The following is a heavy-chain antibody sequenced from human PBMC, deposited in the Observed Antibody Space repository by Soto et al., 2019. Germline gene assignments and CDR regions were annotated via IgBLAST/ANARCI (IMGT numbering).Heavy chain of an antibody. Sequence: QVQLVQSGAEVKKPGSSVKVSCKASGGTFSSDSFSWVRQAPGQGLEWMGGIIPMFDTPIDAQKFQDRVTITADESTSTAYMQLSSLRSGDTAVYYSARSGGLDRDFNYWGQGSLVTVSS. V-gene: IGHV1-69*12. D-gene: IGHD2-15*01. CDR2: IIPMFDTP. CDR1: GGTFSSDS. CDR3: ARSGGLDRDFNY. J-gene: IGHJ4*02.